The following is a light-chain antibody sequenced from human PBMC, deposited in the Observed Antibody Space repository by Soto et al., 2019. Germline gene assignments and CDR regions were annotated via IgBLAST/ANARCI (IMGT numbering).Light chain of an antibody. Sequence: QSALTQPASVSGSPGPSITISCTGTSSDVGGYNYVSWYQKHPGKAPKLMIYDVSNRPSGVSNRFSGSKSGNTASLTISGLQAEAEADYYCCSYTSSSAPVVFCGGTK. CDR3: CSYTSSSAPVV. J-gene: IGLJ2*01. V-gene: IGLV2-14*03. CDR2: DVS. CDR1: SSDVGGYNY.